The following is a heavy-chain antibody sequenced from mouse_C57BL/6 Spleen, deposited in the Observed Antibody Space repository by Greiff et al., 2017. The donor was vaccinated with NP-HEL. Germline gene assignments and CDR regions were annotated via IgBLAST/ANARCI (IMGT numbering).Heavy chain of an antibody. D-gene: IGHD1-1*02. J-gene: IGHJ1*03. CDR1: GYSITSGYY. CDR2: ISYDGSN. Sequence: EVQLQESGPGLVKPSQSLSLTCSVTGYSITSGYYWNWIRQFPGNKLEWMGYISYDGSNNYNPSLKNRISITRDTSKNQFFLKLNSVTTEDTATYYCARGTMAVWGTGTTVTVSS. V-gene: IGHV3-6*01. CDR3: ARGTMAV.